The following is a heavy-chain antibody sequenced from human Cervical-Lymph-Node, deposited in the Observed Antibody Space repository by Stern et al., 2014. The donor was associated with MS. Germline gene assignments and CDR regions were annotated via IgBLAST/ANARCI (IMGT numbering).Heavy chain of an antibody. CDR2: ISAYNGDT. V-gene: IGHV1-18*01. CDR1: GYTFTNYD. D-gene: IGHD3-10*01. J-gene: IGHJ4*02. CDR3: ARDLGVISGNQRGGSYFDY. Sequence: QLVQSGAEVKKPGASVRVSCKASGYTFTNYDITWVRQAPGQGLEWMGWISAYNGDTNYAQNLQGRVTMTTDTSTSTAYMELRSLRSDDTAVYYCARDLGVISGNQRGGSYFDYWGQGTLVTVSS.